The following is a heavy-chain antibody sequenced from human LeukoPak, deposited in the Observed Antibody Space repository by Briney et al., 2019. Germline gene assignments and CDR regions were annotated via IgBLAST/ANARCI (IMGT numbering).Heavy chain of an antibody. Sequence: GRSLRLSCAASGFSFSSYGLHWARQAPGKGLEWVSAISYDGKNIHYADSVKGRFTISRDNSRNTVYLQMNSLRVEDTAVYYCARGSVGALSYFDFWGQGTLVSVSS. J-gene: IGHJ4*02. CDR2: ISYDGKNI. V-gene: IGHV3-33*01. CDR3: ARGSVGALSYFDF. D-gene: IGHD1-26*01. CDR1: GFSFSSYG.